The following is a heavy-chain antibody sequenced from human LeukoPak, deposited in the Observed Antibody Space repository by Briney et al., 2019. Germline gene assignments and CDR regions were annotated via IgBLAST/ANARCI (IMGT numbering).Heavy chain of an antibody. CDR1: GGTFSSYA. CDR3: ARDHGIAAAGPYNWFDP. J-gene: IGHJ5*02. CDR2: INPSGGST. Sequence: ASVKVSCKASGGTFSSYAISWVRQAPGQGLEWMGIINPSGGSTSYAQKFQGRVTMTRDTSTSTVYMELSSLRSEDTAVYYCARDHGIAAAGPYNWFDPWGQGTLVTVSS. D-gene: IGHD6-13*01. V-gene: IGHV1-46*01.